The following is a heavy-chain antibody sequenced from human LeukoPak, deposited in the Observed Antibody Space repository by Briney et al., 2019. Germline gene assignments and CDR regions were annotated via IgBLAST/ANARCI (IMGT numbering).Heavy chain of an antibody. CDR2: ISAHNGNT. V-gene: IGHV1-18*01. J-gene: IGHJ4*02. Sequence: ASVKVSCKASGYTFTSYGISWVRQAPGQGLEWMGWISAHNGNTKNAQKVQGRVTMTTDTSTRAAYMELRSLRSDDTAVYHCARDRGYSGYAEYYFDYWGQGTLVTVSS. CDR3: ARDRGYSGYAEYYFDY. D-gene: IGHD5-12*01. CDR1: GYTFTSYG.